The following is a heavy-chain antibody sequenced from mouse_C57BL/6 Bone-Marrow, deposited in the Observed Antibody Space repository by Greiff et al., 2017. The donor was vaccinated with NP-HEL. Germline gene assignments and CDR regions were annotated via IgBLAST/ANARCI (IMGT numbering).Heavy chain of an antibody. CDR1: GYAFSSSW. Sequence: QVQLKQSGPELVKPGASVKLSCKASGYAFSSSWMNWVKQRPGKGLEWIGRIYPGDGDTNYNGKFKGKATLTADKSSSTAYMQLSSLTSEVSAVYFCARSILLQDWGQGTTLTVSS. CDR2: IYPGDGDT. CDR3: ARSILLQD. V-gene: IGHV1-82*01. D-gene: IGHD1-1*01. J-gene: IGHJ2*01.